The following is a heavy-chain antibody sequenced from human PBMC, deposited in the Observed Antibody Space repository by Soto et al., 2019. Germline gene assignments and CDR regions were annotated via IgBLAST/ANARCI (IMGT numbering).Heavy chain of an antibody. CDR2: IRSKANNYAT. Sequence: EVQLVESGGGLVQPGESLKLCCAVSGFTFSGSAMHWVRQASGKGLEWVGRIRSKANNYATAYAASVKGRFTISRDDSKNTAYLQMNSLKSEDTAVYYCTRGYGDYVRDYWGQGTLVTVSS. D-gene: IGHD4-17*01. CDR1: GFTFSGSA. CDR3: TRGYGDYVRDY. V-gene: IGHV3-73*01. J-gene: IGHJ4*02.